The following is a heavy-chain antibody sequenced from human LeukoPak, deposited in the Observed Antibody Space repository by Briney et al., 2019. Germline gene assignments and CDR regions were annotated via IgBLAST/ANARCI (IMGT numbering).Heavy chain of an antibody. J-gene: IGHJ6*02. Sequence: GGSLRLSCAASGFTFSHYWMHWVRQAPGKGLVWVSRINGDGSSRDYADSVKGRFTISRDNAKNTLYLQMKSLRAEDTAVYYCARSHRGAYYYYGMDVWGQGTTVTVSS. D-gene: IGHD3-16*01. CDR3: ARSHRGAYYYYGMDV. CDR2: INGDGSSR. CDR1: GFTFSHYW. V-gene: IGHV3-74*01.